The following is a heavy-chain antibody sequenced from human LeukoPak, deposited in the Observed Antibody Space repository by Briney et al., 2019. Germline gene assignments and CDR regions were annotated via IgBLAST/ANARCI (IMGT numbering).Heavy chain of an antibody. D-gene: IGHD6-13*01. V-gene: IGHV3-30-3*01. Sequence: GGSLRLSCAASGFTFSSYAMHGVRQAPGKGLEWVVVISYDGSNKYYADSVKGRFTISRDNSKNTLYLQMNSLRAEDTAVYYCAREGIADNWFDPWGQGTLVTVSS. CDR1: GFTFSSYA. CDR2: ISYDGSNK. J-gene: IGHJ5*02. CDR3: AREGIADNWFDP.